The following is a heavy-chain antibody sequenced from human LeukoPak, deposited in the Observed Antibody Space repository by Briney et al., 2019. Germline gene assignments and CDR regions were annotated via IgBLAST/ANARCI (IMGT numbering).Heavy chain of an antibody. Sequence: PSETLSLTCTVSGYSISSGYYWGWIRQPPGKGLEWIGSIYHSGSTYYNPSLKSRVTISVDTSKNQFSLKLSSVTAADTAVYYCARGPLRDYGDYFDFWGQGTLVTVSS. CDR3: ARGPLRDYGDYFDF. J-gene: IGHJ4*02. CDR1: GYSISSGYY. D-gene: IGHD4-17*01. CDR2: IYHSGST. V-gene: IGHV4-38-2*02.